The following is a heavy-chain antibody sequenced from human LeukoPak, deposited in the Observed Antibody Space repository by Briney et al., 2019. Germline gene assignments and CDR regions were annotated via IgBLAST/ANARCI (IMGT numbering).Heavy chain of an antibody. V-gene: IGHV4-39*07. CDR1: SGSITNSNYY. CDR2: IYHSGST. J-gene: IGHJ6*03. CDR3: ARDLRYYYMDV. D-gene: IGHD3-10*01. Sequence: PSETLSLTCTVSSGSITNSNYYWGWIRQPPGKGLEWIGSIYHSGSTYYNPSLKSRVTISVDTSKNQFSLKLSSVTAADTAVYYCARDLRYYYMDVWGKGTTVTVSS.